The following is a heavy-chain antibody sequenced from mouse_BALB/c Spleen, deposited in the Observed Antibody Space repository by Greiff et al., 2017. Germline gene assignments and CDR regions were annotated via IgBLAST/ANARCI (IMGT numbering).Heavy chain of an antibody. Sequence: EVKLMESGGGLVKPGGSLKLSCAASGFAFSSYDMSWVRQTPEKRLEWVAYISSGGGSTYYPDTVKGRFTISRDNAKNTLYLQMSSLKSEDTAMYYCARSPYDYYAMDYWGQGTSVTVSS. D-gene: IGHD6-5*01. CDR1: GFAFSSYD. V-gene: IGHV5-12-1*01. J-gene: IGHJ4*01. CDR2: ISSGGGST. CDR3: ARSPYDYYAMDY.